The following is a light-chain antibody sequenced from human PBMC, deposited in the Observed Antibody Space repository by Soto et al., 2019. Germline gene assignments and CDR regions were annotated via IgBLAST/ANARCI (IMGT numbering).Light chain of an antibody. CDR2: LEGSGSY. CDR3: ETWDSNTHV. V-gene: IGLV4-60*02. CDR1: SGHSSYI. J-gene: IGLJ3*02. Sequence: QSVLTQSSSASASLGSSVKLTGTLSSGHSSYIIAWHQQQPGKAPRYLMKLEGSGSYNKGSGVPDRFSGSSSGADRYLTISNLQFEDEADYYCETWDSNTHVFGGGTKLTVL.